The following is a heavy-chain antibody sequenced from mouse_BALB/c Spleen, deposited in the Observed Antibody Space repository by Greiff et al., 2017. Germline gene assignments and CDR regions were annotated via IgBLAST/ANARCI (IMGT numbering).Heavy chain of an antibody. CDR3: ARDVGRGFAY. CDR2: ISSGGSYT. J-gene: IGHJ3*01. Sequence: EVMLVESGGGLVKPGGSLKLSCAASGFTFSSYAMSWVRQSPEKRLEWVAEISSGGSYTYYPDTVTGRFTISRDNAKNTLYLEMSSLRSEDTAMYYCARDVGRGFAYWGQGTLVTVSA. V-gene: IGHV5-9-4*01. CDR1: GFTFSSYA. D-gene: IGHD4-1*01.